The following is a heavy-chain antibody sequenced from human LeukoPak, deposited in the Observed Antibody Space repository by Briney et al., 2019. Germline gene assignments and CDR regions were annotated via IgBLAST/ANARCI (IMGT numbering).Heavy chain of an antibody. Sequence: PSETLSLTCAVSRGSISDTIYYWGWIRQSPETGPEWIGSVYYRGTTDYNPSLKTRVTISMDTSRNEFSLSLASMTAADTAVYYCVRGGFYGHPFDYWGQGILVVVSS. V-gene: IGHV4-39*07. D-gene: IGHD2/OR15-2a*01. J-gene: IGHJ4*02. CDR3: VRGGFYGHPFDY. CDR1: RGSISDTIYY. CDR2: VYYRGTT.